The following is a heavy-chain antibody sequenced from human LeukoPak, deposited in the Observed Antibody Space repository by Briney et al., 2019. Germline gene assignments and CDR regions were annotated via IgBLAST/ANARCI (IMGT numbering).Heavy chain of an antibody. CDR2: IIPIFGTA. J-gene: IGHJ4*02. CDR3: ARAVYYDSSGYLY. CDR1: GCTFSSYA. D-gene: IGHD3-22*01. Sequence: SVKVSCKASGCTFSSYAISWVRQAPGQGLEWMGRIIPIFGTANYAQKFQGRVTITTDESTSTAYMELSSLRSEDTAVYYCARAVYYDSSGYLYWGQGTLGTVSS. V-gene: IGHV1-69*05.